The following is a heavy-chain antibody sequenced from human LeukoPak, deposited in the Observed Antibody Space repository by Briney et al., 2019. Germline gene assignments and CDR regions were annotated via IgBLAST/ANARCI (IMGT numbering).Heavy chain of an antibody. CDR2: IYYSGST. CDR1: GGSISSGNYY. J-gene: IGHJ5*02. D-gene: IGHD4-17*01. CDR3: ARRPPPDYGDYSWFDP. Sequence: PSETLSLTCTVSGGSISSGNYYWSWIRQHPGKGLEWIGYIYYSGSTYYNPSLKSRVTISLDTSENQFSLKLTSATAADTAVYYCARRPPPDYGDYSWFDPWGQGTLVTVSS. V-gene: IGHV4-31*03.